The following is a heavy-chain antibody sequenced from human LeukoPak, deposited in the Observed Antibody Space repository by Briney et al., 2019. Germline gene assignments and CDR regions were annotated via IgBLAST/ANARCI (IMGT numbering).Heavy chain of an antibody. D-gene: IGHD5-24*01. V-gene: IGHV4-59*01. CDR1: GGSISSYY. Sequence: SETLSLTCTVSGGSISSYYWSWIRQPPGKGLEWIGYIYHSGSTNYNPSLKSRVTISVDTSKNQFSLKLSSVTAADTAVYYCARDERRDGYNWPYYYGMDVWGQGTTVTVSS. J-gene: IGHJ6*02. CDR2: IYHSGST. CDR3: ARDERRDGYNWPYYYGMDV.